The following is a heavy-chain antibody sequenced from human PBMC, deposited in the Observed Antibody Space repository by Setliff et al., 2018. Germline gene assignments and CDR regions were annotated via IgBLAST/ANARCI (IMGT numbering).Heavy chain of an antibody. CDR1: GFTISNYW. CDR3: AREVWNIYDNDNSWSGYSDH. D-gene: IGHD3-3*01. J-gene: IGHJ4*02. V-gene: IGHV3-7*03. CDR2: IRQDGTNK. Sequence: PGGSLRLSCVASGFTISNYWMAWVRQAQGKGLEWVADIRQDGTNKYYVDSVKGRFTISRDNAKNSLYLQMNSLRAEDTALYYCAREVWNIYDNDNSWSGYSDHWGQGTLVTVSS.